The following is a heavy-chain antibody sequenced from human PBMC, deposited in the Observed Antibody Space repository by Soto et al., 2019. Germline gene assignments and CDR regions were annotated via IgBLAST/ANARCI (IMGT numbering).Heavy chain of an antibody. CDR1: GFSLSNARMG. V-gene: IGHV2-26*01. J-gene: IGHJ4*02. D-gene: IGHD2-8*01. CDR2: IFSNDEK. CDR3: ARIPFEDIVLMGDLYFDY. Sequence: QVTLKESGPVLVNPTETLTLTCTVSGFSLSNARMGVSWIRQPPGKALEGLAHIFSNDEKSYSTSLKSRLTISKDTSKSQVVLTMTNMDPVDTATYYCARIPFEDIVLMGDLYFDYWGQGTLVTVSS.